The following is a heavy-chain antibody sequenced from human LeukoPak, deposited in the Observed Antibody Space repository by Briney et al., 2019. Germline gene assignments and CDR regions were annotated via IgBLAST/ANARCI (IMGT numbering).Heavy chain of an antibody. CDR2: ISGSGGST. CDR1: GFTFNNYD. V-gene: IGHV3-23*01. CDR3: AKDGAYCNGGSCPHY. J-gene: IGHJ4*02. D-gene: IGHD2-15*01. Sequence: GGSLRLSCAASGFTFNNYDMSWVRQAPGKGLEWVSAISGSGGSTYYADSVKGRFTISRDNSKHTLYLQMNSLRAEDTAVYYCAKDGAYCNGGSCPHYWGQGTLVTVSS.